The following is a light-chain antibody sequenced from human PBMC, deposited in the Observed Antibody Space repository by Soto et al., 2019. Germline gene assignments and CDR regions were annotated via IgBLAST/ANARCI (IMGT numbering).Light chain of an antibody. V-gene: IGKV3-20*01. CDR3: QQYGSSPPVT. CDR1: QSVSSDY. Sequence: EIVLTQSPGTLSLSPGERATLSCRASQSVSSDYLAWYQQKPGQAPRLLIYGASSRATGIPDRFSGSRSGTDFTLTISRLEPEDFAVYYCQQYGSSPPVTFGGGTKVEIK. J-gene: IGKJ4*01. CDR2: GAS.